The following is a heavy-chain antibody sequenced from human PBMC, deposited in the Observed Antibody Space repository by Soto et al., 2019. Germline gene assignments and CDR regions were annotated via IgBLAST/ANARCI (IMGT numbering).Heavy chain of an antibody. CDR3: ARILPYYYYYGMDV. CDR2: ISSSSSYI. CDR1: GFTFVSYG. V-gene: IGHV3-21*01. Sequence: EVQLVESGGGLAKPGGSRRLPCAASGFTFVSYGMNWFRQLPGRGLEWVSSISSSSSYIYYADSVKGRFTISRDNAKNSLYPQMNSLRAEDTAVYYCARILPYYYYYGMDVWGQGTTVTVSS. J-gene: IGHJ6*02. D-gene: IGHD1-26*01.